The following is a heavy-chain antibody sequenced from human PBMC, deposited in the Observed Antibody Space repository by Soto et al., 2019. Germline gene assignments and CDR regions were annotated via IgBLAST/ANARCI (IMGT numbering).Heavy chain of an antibody. Sequence: QVQLVQSGAEVKKPGSSVKVSCKASGGTFSSYAISWVRQAPGQGLEWMGGIIPIFGTANYAQKYQGRLTITAGDSATTASMERSSLRSEATAGYYCARQVPAAGYSSGMDVWGQGTTVTVSS. CDR1: GGTFSSYA. J-gene: IGHJ6*02. CDR2: IIPIFGTA. V-gene: IGHV1-69*12. CDR3: ARQVPAAGYSSGMDV. D-gene: IGHD2-15*01.